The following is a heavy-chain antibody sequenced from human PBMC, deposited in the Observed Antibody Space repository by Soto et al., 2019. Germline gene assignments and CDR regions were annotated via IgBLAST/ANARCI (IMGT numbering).Heavy chain of an antibody. V-gene: IGHV4-34*01. Sequence: SETLSLTCAVYGGSFSGYYWSWIRQSPGKGLGWIGEINHTGSTNYNPSLKSRATISVDTSKNQFSLKLSSVTAADTAVYYCARTTVTTWIWGQGTLVTVSS. CDR3: ARTTVTTWI. D-gene: IGHD4-17*01. J-gene: IGHJ4*02. CDR1: GGSFSGYY. CDR2: INHTGST.